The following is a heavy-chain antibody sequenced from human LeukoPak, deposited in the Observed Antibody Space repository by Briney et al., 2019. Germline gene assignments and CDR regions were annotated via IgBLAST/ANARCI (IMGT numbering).Heavy chain of an antibody. V-gene: IGHV4-39*02. Sequence: PSETLSLTCTVSAGSISSSDYYWGWIRQSPGKGLEWIGRISYSGNTYYNPSLKSRVTISVDTSKNHFSLGLSSVTAADTAVYYCSRLTHSYYSDTSGYYPYYYMDVWGEGTTVTVSS. J-gene: IGHJ6*03. CDR2: ISYSGNT. D-gene: IGHD3-22*01. CDR1: AGSISSSDYY. CDR3: SRLTHSYYSDTSGYYPYYYMDV.